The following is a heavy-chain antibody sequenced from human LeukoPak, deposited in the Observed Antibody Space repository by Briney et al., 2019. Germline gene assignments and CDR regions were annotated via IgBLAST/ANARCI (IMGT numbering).Heavy chain of an antibody. V-gene: IGHV3-33*01. CDR3: ARDYSTTWSYGMDV. J-gene: IGHJ6*02. CDR1: GFTFSGYG. D-gene: IGHD2-2*01. CDR2: IWYDETNK. Sequence: GRSLRLSCAASGFTFSGYGMHWVRQAPGKGLEWVAVIWYDETNKHHADSVKGRFTISRDNSKNTLYLQMNSLRAEDTAVYYCARDYSTTWSYGMDVWGQGTTVTVSS.